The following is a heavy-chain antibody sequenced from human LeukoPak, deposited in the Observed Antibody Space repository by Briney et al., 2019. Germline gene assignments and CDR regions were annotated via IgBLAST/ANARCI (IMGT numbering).Heavy chain of an antibody. V-gene: IGHV4-30-2*01. CDR3: AGSGWYRGSV. D-gene: IGHD6-13*01. CDR1: GGSISSGGYS. Sequence: PSETLSLTCAVSGGSISSGGYSWSWIRQPPEKGLEWIGEINHSGSTNYNPSLKSRVTISVDTSKNQFSLKLSSVTAADTAVYYCAGSGWYRGSVWGQGTLVTVSS. CDR2: INHSGST. J-gene: IGHJ4*02.